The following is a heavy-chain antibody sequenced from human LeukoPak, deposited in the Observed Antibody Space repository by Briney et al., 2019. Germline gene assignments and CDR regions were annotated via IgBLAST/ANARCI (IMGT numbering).Heavy chain of an antibody. CDR1: GFTFSSYS. Sequence: AGGSLRLSCAASGFTFSSYSMNWVRQAPGKGLEWVSYISSSSSTIYYADSVKGRFTISRDNAKNSLYLQMNSLRAEDTAVYYCARVAGNYDSYYYYYYMDVWGKGTTVTVSS. D-gene: IGHD4-11*01. J-gene: IGHJ6*03. V-gene: IGHV3-48*04. CDR2: ISSSSSTI. CDR3: ARVAGNYDSYYYYYYMDV.